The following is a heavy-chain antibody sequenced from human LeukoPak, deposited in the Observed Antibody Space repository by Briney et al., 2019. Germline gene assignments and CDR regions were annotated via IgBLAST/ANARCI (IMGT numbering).Heavy chain of an antibody. V-gene: IGHV3-23*01. CDR3: AKDARPGCYLCAFDI. CDR2: IRGSGGST. CDR1: GFTFSSYA. D-gene: IGHD2-2*01. J-gene: IGHJ3*02. Sequence: PGGSLRLSCAASGFTFSSYAMNWVRQAPGKGLEWVSVIRGSGGSTYYADSVKGRFTISRDNTKNTLYLQMNSLRAEDTAVYYCAKDARPGCYLCAFDIWGQGTVVTVSS.